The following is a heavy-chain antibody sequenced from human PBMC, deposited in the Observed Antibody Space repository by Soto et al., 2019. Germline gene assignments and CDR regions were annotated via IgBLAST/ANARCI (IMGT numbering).Heavy chain of an antibody. Sequence: SETLSLTCTVSDGSISSYYWSWIRQPPGKGLEWIGYTYYSGSTNYNPSLKSRVIISVDTSKNQFSLRLSSVTAADTAVYYCARLDAVTTGAFDIWGQGTMVTVSS. J-gene: IGHJ3*02. CDR3: ARLDAVTTGAFDI. D-gene: IGHD4-17*01. CDR1: DGSISSYY. CDR2: TYYSGST. V-gene: IGHV4-59*08.